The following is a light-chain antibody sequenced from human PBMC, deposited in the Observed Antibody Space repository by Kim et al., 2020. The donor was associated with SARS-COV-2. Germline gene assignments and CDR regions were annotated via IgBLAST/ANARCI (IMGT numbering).Light chain of an antibody. CDR1: SSTIGAGYD. V-gene: IGLV1-40*01. CDR3: QSYDSGLTQVV. J-gene: IGLJ2*01. CDR2: GNN. Sequence: QSVLTQPPSVSAAPGQRVTISCTGSSSTIGAGYDVHWYQQLPGAAPKLLIYGNNNRPSGVPDRFSGSKSGTSASLAITGLQAEDEADYYCQSYDSGLTQVVFGGGTQLTVL.